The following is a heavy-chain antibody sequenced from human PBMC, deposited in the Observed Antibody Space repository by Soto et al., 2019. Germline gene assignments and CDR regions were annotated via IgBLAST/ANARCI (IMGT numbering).Heavy chain of an antibody. CDR3: ARPLTRIAVAGTYGTNWFDP. Sequence: GSVKVCFKASGYPFTGYYMHLVRQAPGQGLERMGWINPNSGGTNYAQKFHGRVTMTRDTSISTAYMELSRLRSDDTAVYYCARPLTRIAVAGTYGTNWFDPWGQGTMVTVSS. CDR2: INPNSGGT. CDR1: GYPFTGYY. J-gene: IGHJ5*02. D-gene: IGHD6-19*01. V-gene: IGHV1-2*02.